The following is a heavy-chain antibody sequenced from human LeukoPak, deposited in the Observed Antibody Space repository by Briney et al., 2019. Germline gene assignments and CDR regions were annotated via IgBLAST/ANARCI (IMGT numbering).Heavy chain of an antibody. V-gene: IGHV1-3*01. CDR3: ARDRNWFDP. J-gene: IGHJ5*02. Sequence: ASVKVSCTASGYTFTSYAMHWVRQAPGQRLEWMGWINAGNGNTKYSQKFQGRVTITRDTSASTAYMKLSSLRSEDTAVYYCARDRNWFDPWGQGTLVTVSS. CDR2: INAGNGNT. CDR1: GYTFTSYA.